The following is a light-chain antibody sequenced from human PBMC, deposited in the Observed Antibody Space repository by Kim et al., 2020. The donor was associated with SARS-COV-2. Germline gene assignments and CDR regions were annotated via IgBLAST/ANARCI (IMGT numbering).Light chain of an antibody. CDR2: NAS. CDR3: QQRSAWPWT. V-gene: IGKV3-11*01. J-gene: IGKJ1*01. Sequence: EIVLTQSPATLSLSPGERATVSCRASQSVNAFLAWYQLKPGQPPRLLIQNASNRATGIPGRFGGSGSGTDFTLTISSLEPEDFAIYYCQQRSAWPWTFDQGTKVDIK. CDR1: QSVNAF.